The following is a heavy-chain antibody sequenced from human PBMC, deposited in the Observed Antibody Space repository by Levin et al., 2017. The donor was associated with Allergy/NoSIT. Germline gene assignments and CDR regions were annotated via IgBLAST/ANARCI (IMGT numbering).Heavy chain of an antibody. CDR2: MNPNSGNT. CDR3: ARNRHIAAAGGTWFDP. J-gene: IGHJ5*02. Sequence: ASVKVSCKASGYTFTSYDINWVRQATGQGLEWMGWMNPNSGNTGYAQKFQGRVTMTRNTSISTAYMELSSLRSEDTAVYYCARNRHIAAAGGTWFDPWGQGTLVTVSS. CDR1: GYTFTSYD. D-gene: IGHD6-13*01. V-gene: IGHV1-8*01.